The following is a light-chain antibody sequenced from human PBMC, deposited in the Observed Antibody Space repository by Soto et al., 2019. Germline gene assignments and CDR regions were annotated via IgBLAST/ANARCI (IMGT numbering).Light chain of an antibody. J-gene: IGLJ2*01. CDR1: NVGGNS. CDR3: QMWDNTRDHVV. CDR2: DDT. V-gene: IGLV3-21*02. Sequence: SYELTQPPSVSVAPGQTARITCGGSNVGGNSVHWYQLKAGQAPVLVVYDDTDRPSGIPERFSGSKSGNTATLTISGVEAGDEADYYCQMWDNTRDHVVFDGGTKLTVL.